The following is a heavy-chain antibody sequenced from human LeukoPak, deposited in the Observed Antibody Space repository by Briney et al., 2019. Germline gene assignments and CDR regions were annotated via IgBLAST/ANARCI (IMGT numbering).Heavy chain of an antibody. V-gene: IGHV4-31*11. Sequence: SETLSLTCAVSGGSISSGDYYWSWIRQHPGKGLEWIGYIYYSGSTYYNPSLKSRLTISVDTSKNQFSLKLSSVTAADTAVHYCARAYGDYPLNNWFDPWGQGTLVTVSS. CDR3: ARAYGDYPLNNWFDP. J-gene: IGHJ5*02. CDR2: IYYSGST. CDR1: GGSISSGDYY. D-gene: IGHD4-17*01.